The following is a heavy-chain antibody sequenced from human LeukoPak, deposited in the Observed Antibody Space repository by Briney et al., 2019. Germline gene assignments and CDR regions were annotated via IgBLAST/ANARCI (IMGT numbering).Heavy chain of an antibody. CDR3: ARHRYDNTEYLIEYFDL. V-gene: IGHV4-39*01. D-gene: IGHD6-6*01. J-gene: IGHJ2*01. Sequence: SETLSLTCTVSGDSISITNDYWAWIRQPPGTGLEWIGSIHKSGDTYYNSSLESRVTVSVDTSKNHFSLKLVSVTVADTAVYYCARHRYDNTEYLIEYFDLWGRGTLVSVSS. CDR2: IHKSGDT. CDR1: GDSISITNDY.